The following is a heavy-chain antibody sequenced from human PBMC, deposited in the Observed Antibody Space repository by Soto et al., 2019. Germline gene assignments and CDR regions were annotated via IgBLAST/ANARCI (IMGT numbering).Heavy chain of an antibody. D-gene: IGHD5-18*01. Sequence: QVQLVESGGGLVKPGGSLRLSCAASGFTFSDYYMSWIRQAPGKGLEWVSYISSSGSTIYYADSVKGRFTISRDNAKNSLDLQMNSLRAEDTAVYYCARDGRGYSYGYDPYYYYYMDVWGKGTTVTVSS. CDR3: ARDGRGYSYGYDPYYYYYMDV. V-gene: IGHV3-11*01. J-gene: IGHJ6*03. CDR2: ISSSGSTI. CDR1: GFTFSDYY.